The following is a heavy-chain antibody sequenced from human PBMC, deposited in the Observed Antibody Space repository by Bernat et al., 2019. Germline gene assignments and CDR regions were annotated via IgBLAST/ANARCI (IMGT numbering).Heavy chain of an antibody. Sequence: EVQLVESGGGVVQPGGSLRLSCAASGFTFDDYAIHWVRQAPGKGLEWVSLISGEGGSTYYADSVKGRFTISRDNSKNSLYLQMNSLRTEDTALYYCAKDIGITVTGTTRFDYWGQGTLVTVSS. CDR1: GFTFDDYA. J-gene: IGHJ4*02. V-gene: IGHV3-43*02. D-gene: IGHD6-19*01. CDR3: AKDIGITVTGTTRFDY. CDR2: ISGEGGST.